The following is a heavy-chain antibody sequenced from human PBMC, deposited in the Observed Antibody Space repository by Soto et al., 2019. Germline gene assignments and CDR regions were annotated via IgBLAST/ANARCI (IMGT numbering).Heavy chain of an antibody. V-gene: IGHV5-51*01. CDR3: ARREKWHDFEY. J-gene: IGHJ4*02. CDR2: IYPGDSDT. D-gene: IGHD5-12*01. CDR1: GYDFSRYW. Sequence: EVQLVQSGAEVKKPGESLRISCKGSGYDFSRYWIAWVRQMPGKGLEWMGMIYPGDSDTKYSPSFQGRVTISADRSTSTAYLHWGSLTASDTARYFCARREKWHDFEYWGQGSLVTVSS.